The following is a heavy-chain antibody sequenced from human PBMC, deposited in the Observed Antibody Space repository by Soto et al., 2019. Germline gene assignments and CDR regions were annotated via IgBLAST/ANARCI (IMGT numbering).Heavy chain of an antibody. Sequence: GGSLRLSCAASGFTFSNYSISWVRLAPGEGLEWLSYISNSSSVKYYADSVKGRFTISRDNAKNSLYLQMNSLRDEDTAVYYCARDRDAYCSNGVCSGPYFDYWGRGTLVTVSS. V-gene: IGHV3-48*02. CDR2: ISNSSSVK. J-gene: IGHJ4*02. CDR3: ARDRDAYCSNGVCSGPYFDY. CDR1: GFTFSNYS. D-gene: IGHD2-8*01.